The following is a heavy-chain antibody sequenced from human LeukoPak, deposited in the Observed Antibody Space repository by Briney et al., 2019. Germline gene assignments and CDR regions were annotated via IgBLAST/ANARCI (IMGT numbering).Heavy chain of an antibody. D-gene: IGHD6-25*01. CDR1: GGSISSYY. J-gene: IGHJ4*02. CDR2: IYHTGST. V-gene: IGHV4-59*01. CDR3: ARRGRNSSGWQDYL. Sequence: KPSETLSLTCTVSGGSISSYYWSWIRQPPGKGLEWIANIYHTGSTNYNPSLSSRITISIDTAKNQFSLKLTSVTAPNTAVYYCARRGRNSSGWQDYLWGQGTLVSVSS.